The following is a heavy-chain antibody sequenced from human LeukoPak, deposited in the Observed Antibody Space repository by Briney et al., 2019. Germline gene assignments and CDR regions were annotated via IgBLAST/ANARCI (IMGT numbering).Heavy chain of an antibody. Sequence: WGALSGTCTGSGVTFSDYAMIWGRQAPGKGLEGVSAVSGIGRATYYQDSVKARSAISRDTSRNPLFLQMNSLRAEDTAVHYCAKDVSMIVMATPLDNWGQG. D-gene: IGHD3-22*01. CDR1: GVTFSDYA. CDR3: AKDVSMIVMATPLDN. CDR2: VSGIGRAT. V-gene: IGHV3-23*01. J-gene: IGHJ4*02.